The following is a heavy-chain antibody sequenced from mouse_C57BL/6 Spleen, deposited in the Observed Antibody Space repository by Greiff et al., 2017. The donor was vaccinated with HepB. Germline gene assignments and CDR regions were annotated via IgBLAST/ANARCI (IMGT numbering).Heavy chain of an antibody. Sequence: VQLVESGPELVKPGASVKISCKASGYSFTSYYIHWVKQRPGQGLEWIGWIYPGSGNTKYNEKFKGKATLTADTSSSTAYMQLSSLTSEDSAVYYCARWGYAMDYWGQGTSVTVSS. V-gene: IGHV1-66*01. CDR3: ARWGYAMDY. J-gene: IGHJ4*01. CDR1: GYSFTSYY. CDR2: IYPGSGNT.